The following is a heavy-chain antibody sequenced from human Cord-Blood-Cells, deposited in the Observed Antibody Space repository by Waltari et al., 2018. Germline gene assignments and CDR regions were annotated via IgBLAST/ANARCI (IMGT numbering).Heavy chain of an antibody. CDR2: ICSSSSYI. CDR1: GFTFSSYA. J-gene: IGHJ3*02. CDR3: AREYWVYGGSDAFDI. V-gene: IGHV3-21*01. D-gene: IGHD3-10*02. Sequence: EVQLLESGGGLVQPGGSLRLSCAASGFTFSSYAMSWVRQAPGKGLEWVSSICSSSSYIYYADSVKCRFTISRDNAKTSLYLQMNSLRAEDTAVYYCAREYWVYGGSDAFDIWGQGTMVTVSS.